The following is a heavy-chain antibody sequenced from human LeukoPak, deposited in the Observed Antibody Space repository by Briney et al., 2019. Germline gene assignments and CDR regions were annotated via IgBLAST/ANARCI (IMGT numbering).Heavy chain of an antibody. CDR3: AKGMGYASGSSYSYYYYMDV. D-gene: IGHD3-10*01. CDR1: GFTFSSYG. V-gene: IGHV3-23*01. Sequence: GGSLRLSCAASGFTFSSYGMTWVRQAPGKGLEWVSSISRSGGSTHYADSVKGRFTISRDNSKNMLSLQMNSLRAEDTAVYYCAKGMGYASGSSYSYYYYMDVWGKGTTVTISS. CDR2: ISRSGGST. J-gene: IGHJ6*03.